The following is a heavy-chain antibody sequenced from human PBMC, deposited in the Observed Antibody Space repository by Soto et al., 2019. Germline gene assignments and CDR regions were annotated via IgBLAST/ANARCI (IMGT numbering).Heavy chain of an antibody. CDR2: IYWDDDT. Sequence: QITLNESGPTQVKPRQTLTLTCTFSGFSLTTSGVGVGWIRQSPGKAPEWLALIYWDDDTRYSPSLKSRLTITKDPPKNQVVLTMADLDPADTATYYCAHRVLRTVFGLVTTTAIYFDFWGQGTPVAVSS. CDR3: AHRVLRTVFGLVTTTAIYFDF. D-gene: IGHD3-3*01. V-gene: IGHV2-5*02. J-gene: IGHJ4*02. CDR1: GFSLTTSGVG.